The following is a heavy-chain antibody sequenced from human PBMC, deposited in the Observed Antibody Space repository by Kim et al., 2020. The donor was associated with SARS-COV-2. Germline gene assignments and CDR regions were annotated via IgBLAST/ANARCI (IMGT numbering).Heavy chain of an antibody. D-gene: IGHD3-16*01. J-gene: IGHJ5*02. Sequence: SRFTIARNDAKNSLYLQMNSLRAEDTAVYYCARVGLGGLLPPLNWFDPWGQGTLVTVSS. CDR3: ARVGLGGLLPPLNWFDP. V-gene: IGHV3-11*04.